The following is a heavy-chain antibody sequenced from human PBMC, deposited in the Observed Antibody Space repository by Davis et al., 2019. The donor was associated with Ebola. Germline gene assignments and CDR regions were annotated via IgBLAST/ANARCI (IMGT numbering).Heavy chain of an antibody. J-gene: IGHJ5*02. Sequence: AASVQVSCKASGYTSTSYDINCVRQATGQGLEWMGWMNPNSGNTGYAQMFQGRVTMTRNTSITTAYMELSNLRSEDTAVYYCTRSETSSGWFDPWGQGTPVTVSS. CDR1: GYTSTSYD. CDR3: TRSETSSGWFDP. CDR2: MNPNSGNT. D-gene: IGHD6-25*01. V-gene: IGHV1-8*01.